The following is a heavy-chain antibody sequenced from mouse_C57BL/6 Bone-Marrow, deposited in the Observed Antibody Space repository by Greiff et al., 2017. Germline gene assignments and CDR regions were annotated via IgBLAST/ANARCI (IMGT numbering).Heavy chain of an antibody. CDR2: ISSGGSYT. CDR3: ARGWLLPFAY. J-gene: IGHJ3*01. D-gene: IGHD2-3*01. Sequence: EVMLVESGGDLVKPGGSLTLSCAASGFTFSSYGLSWVRQTPDKRLEWVATISSGGSYTYSPDSVKGRFTISRDNANNTLYLQMSSLKAEDTAMYDWARGWLLPFAYWGQGTLVTVSA. CDR1: GFTFSSYG. V-gene: IGHV5-6*02.